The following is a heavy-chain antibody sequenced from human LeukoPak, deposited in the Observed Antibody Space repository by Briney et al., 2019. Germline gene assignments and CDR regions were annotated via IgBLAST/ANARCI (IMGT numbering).Heavy chain of an antibody. J-gene: IGHJ3*02. CDR1: GGTFRGYA. CDR3: ARPSITIFGVDPGAFDI. Sequence: SVKVSCKASGGTFRGYAIGWVRQAPGQGLEWMGRIIPIFGTANYAQKFQGRVTITTDESTSTAYMELSSLRSEDTAVYYCARPSITIFGVDPGAFDIWGQGTMVTVSS. D-gene: IGHD3-3*01. V-gene: IGHV1-69*05. CDR2: IIPIFGTA.